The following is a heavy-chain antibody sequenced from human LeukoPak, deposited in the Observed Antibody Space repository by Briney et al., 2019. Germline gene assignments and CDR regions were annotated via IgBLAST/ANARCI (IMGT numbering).Heavy chain of an antibody. CDR2: IHYSGST. V-gene: IGHV4-59*01. CDR3: ARSGYYDSSGYYWFDP. Sequence: TSETLSLTCTVSGGSISSYYWSWIRQPPGKGLEWIGYIHYSGSTNYNPSLKSRVTISVDTSKNQFSLKLSSVTAADTAVYYCARSGYYDSSGYYWFDPWGQGTLVTVSS. CDR1: GGSISSYY. D-gene: IGHD3-22*01. J-gene: IGHJ5*02.